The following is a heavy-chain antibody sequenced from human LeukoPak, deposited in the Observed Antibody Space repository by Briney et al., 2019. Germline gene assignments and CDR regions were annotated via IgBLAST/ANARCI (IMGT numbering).Heavy chain of an antibody. V-gene: IGHV3-23*01. CDR2: LTDTGDST. J-gene: IGHJ4*02. CDR1: GFAFSNYA. Sequence: GGSLRLSCAASGFAFSNYAMSWVRQAPGQGLEWVSTLTDTGDSTFYADSVKGRSTISRDNSKNTLSLQMNSLRAEDTAVYFCAKGRGATSTSCYNYWGQGTLVTVSS. D-gene: IGHD2-2*02. CDR3: AKGRGATSTSCYNY.